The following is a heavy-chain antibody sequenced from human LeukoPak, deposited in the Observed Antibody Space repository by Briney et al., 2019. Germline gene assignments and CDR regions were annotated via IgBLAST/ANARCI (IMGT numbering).Heavy chain of an antibody. V-gene: IGHV1-2*02. J-gene: IGHJ4*02. CDR3: ARAVEMATAFDY. CDR1: GYTFTGYY. CDR2: INPNSGGT. Sequence: ASVKVSCKASGYTFTGYYMHWVRQAPGQGLEWMGWINPNSGGTNYAQKFQGRVTMTRDTSISTVYMELSSLRSEDTAVYYCARAVEMATAFDYWGQGTLVTVSS. D-gene: IGHD5-24*01.